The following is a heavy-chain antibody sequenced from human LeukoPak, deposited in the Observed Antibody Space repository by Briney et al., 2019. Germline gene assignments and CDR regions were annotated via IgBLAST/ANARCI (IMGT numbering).Heavy chain of an antibody. V-gene: IGHV3-23*01. Sequence: GGSLRLSCAASGFTFSSYAMSWVRQAPGKGLEWVSVISVSGGDTHYADSVKGRFTISRDNSKNTLYLQMNSLRAEDTAVYYCAKHGSNWYYSDSWGQGTLVTVSS. CDR3: AKHGSNWYYSDS. D-gene: IGHD6-13*01. CDR2: ISVSGGDT. J-gene: IGHJ4*02. CDR1: GFTFSSYA.